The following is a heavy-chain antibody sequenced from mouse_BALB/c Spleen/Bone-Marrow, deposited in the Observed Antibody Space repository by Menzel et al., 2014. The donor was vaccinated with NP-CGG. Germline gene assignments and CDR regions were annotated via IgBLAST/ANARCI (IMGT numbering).Heavy chain of an antibody. CDR2: ISTGGST. D-gene: IGHD1-1*01. Sequence: EVQLVESGGDLVKPGGSLKLSCAAPGFTFSNYALSWVRQTPEKRLEWVASISTGGSTYYLGSVKGRFTISRDSARNILYLQMSSLRSEDTAMYYCARNYYGSFAYWGQGTLVTVSA. CDR3: ARNYYGSFAY. CDR1: GFTFSNYA. V-gene: IGHV5-6-5*01. J-gene: IGHJ3*01.